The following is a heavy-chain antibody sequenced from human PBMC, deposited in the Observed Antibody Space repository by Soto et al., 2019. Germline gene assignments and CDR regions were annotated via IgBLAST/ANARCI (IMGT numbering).Heavy chain of an antibody. D-gene: IGHD3-10*01. CDR3: ARGLGTMVRGVMTYYYGMDV. Sequence: GGSLRLSCAASGFTFDDYSMNWVRQAPGKGLEWVSSISSSSSYIYYADSVKGRFTISRDNAKNSLYLQMNSLRAEDTAVYYCARGLGTMVRGVMTYYYGMDVWGQGTTVTVSS. CDR2: ISSSSSYI. CDR1: GFTFDDYS. V-gene: IGHV3-21*01. J-gene: IGHJ6*02.